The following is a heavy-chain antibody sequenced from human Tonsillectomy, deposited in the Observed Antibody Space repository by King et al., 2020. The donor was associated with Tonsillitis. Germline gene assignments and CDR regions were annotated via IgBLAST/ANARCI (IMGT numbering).Heavy chain of an antibody. Sequence: VRLVESGGGLVKPGGSLRLSCAASGFTFSSYSMNWVRQAPGKGLEWVSSISSSSSYIYYADSVKGRFTISRDNAKNSLYLQMNSLRAEDTAVYYCARDPYYYYDSSGYYGGYFDYWGQGTLVTVSS. CDR1: GFTFSSYS. CDR2: ISSSSSYI. J-gene: IGHJ4*02. D-gene: IGHD3-22*01. V-gene: IGHV3-21*01. CDR3: ARDPYYYYDSSGYYGGYFDY.